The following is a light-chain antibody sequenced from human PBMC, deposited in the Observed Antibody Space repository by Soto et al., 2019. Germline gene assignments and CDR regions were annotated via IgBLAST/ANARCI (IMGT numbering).Light chain of an antibody. J-gene: IGLJ2*01. CDR2: DVS. CDR3: SSYTSSSTLL. CDR1: SSDVGGYNY. Sequence: QSALTQPASVSGSPGQSIIISCTGTSSDVGGYNYVSWYQQHPGKAPKLMIYDVSNRPSGVSNRFSGSKSGNTASLTISGLQAEDEAYYYCSSYTSSSTLLFGGGTKLTVL. V-gene: IGLV2-14*01.